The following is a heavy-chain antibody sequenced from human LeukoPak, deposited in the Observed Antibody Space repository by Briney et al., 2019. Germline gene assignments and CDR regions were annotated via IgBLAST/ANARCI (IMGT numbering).Heavy chain of an antibody. CDR1: GFTFSSYA. J-gene: IGHJ3*02. Sequence: PGRSLRLSCAASGFTFSSYAMHWVRQAPGKGLEWVAVISYDGSNKYYADSVKGRFTISRDNSKNTLYLQMNSLRAEDTAVYYCARDPIVGATLYAFDIWGQGTMVTVSS. V-gene: IGHV3-30*04. D-gene: IGHD1-26*01. CDR2: ISYDGSNK. CDR3: ARDPIVGATLYAFDI.